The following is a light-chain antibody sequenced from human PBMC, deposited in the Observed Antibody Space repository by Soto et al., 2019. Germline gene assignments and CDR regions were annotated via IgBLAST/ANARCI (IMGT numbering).Light chain of an antibody. CDR1: HDINTY. J-gene: IGKJ2*01. CDR3: QQSFNAPT. Sequence: DIQMTQSPSSLSASIGDRVTITCRASHDINTYLNWYQQKPGKAPNLLIYAASSLQSGVPSTFSGSGSGTDFTLTISSLQHEDFATYYCQQSFNAPTFGQGTKLEI. CDR2: AAS. V-gene: IGKV1-39*01.